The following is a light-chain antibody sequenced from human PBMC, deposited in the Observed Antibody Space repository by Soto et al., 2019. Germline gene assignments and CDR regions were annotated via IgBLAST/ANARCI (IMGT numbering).Light chain of an antibody. Sequence: EIVLTQSPGTLSLSPGERATLSCRASQSVSSNLAWYQQKLGQAPRLLIYGASTRATGIPARFSGSGSGTEFTLTISSLQSEDFALYYCQQYNNWPPITFGQGTRLEIK. CDR3: QQYNNWPPIT. V-gene: IGKV3-15*01. CDR2: GAS. J-gene: IGKJ5*01. CDR1: QSVSSN.